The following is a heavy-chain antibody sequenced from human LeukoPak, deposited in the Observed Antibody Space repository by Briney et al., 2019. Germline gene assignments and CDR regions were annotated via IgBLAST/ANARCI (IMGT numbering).Heavy chain of an antibody. CDR1: GYTFTSYA. V-gene: IGHV1-69*05. CDR2: IISIFGTA. J-gene: IGHJ4*02. CDR3: ARSSRWLQENYFDY. Sequence: GASVKVSCKASGYTFTSYAISWVRQAPGQGLEWMGGIISIFGTANYAQKFQGRVTITTDESTSTAYMELSSLRSEDTAVYYCARSSRWLQENYFDYWGQGTLVTVSS. D-gene: IGHD5-24*01.